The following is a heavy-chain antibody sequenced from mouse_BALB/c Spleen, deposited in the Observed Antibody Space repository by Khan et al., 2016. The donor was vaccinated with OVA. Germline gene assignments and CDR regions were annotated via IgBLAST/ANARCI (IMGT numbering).Heavy chain of an antibody. D-gene: IGHD3-1*01. J-gene: IGHJ3*01. CDR2: IRYDGDS. CDR3: ARGGCSGPAWFAY. V-gene: IGHV3-6*02. Sequence: EVQLQESGPGLVKPSQSLSLTCSVTGYSITSGYFWNWIRQFPGNKLEWMGYIRYDGDSNYNPSLKNRISITRDTSKNHFFLKLNSVTPEDTATYYCARGGCSGPAWFAYWGQGTLVTGSA. CDR1: GYSITSGYF.